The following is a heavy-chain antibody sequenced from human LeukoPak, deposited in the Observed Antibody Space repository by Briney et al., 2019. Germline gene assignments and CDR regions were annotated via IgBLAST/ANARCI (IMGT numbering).Heavy chain of an antibody. V-gene: IGHV3-43*02. Sequence: PGGSLRLSCAASGFTFDDYAMHWVRQAPGKGLEWVSLISGDGGSTYYADSVKGRFTISRDNSKNSLYLQMNSLRTEDTALYYCAKDKGSGWNYYYSYMDVWGKGTTVTVSS. CDR1: GFTFDDYA. CDR3: AKDKGSGWNYYYSYMDV. CDR2: ISGDGGST. D-gene: IGHD6-19*01. J-gene: IGHJ6*03.